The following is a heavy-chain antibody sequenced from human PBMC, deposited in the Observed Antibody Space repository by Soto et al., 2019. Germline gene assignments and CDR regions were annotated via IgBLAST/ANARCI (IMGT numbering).Heavy chain of an antibody. Sequence: KPSETLSLTCTVSGGSISSGGYYWSWIRQPPGKGLEWIGYIYYSGSTNYNPSLKSRVTISVDTSKNQFSLKLSSVTAADTAVYYCARDIMGTNYYYYGMDVWGQGTTVTVSS. CDR1: GGSISSGGYY. J-gene: IGHJ6*02. CDR2: IYYSGST. CDR3: ARDIMGTNYYYYGMDV. V-gene: IGHV4-61*08. D-gene: IGHD2-8*01.